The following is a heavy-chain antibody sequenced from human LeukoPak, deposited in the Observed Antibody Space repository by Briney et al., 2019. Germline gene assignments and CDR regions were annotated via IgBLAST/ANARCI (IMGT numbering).Heavy chain of an antibody. CDR2: IRYDGSNK. D-gene: IGHD2-2*01. CDR1: GFTFSSYG. CDR3: AKDRARIGTSRYYFDY. J-gene: IGHJ4*02. Sequence: GGSLRLSCAASGFTFSSYGMHWVRQAPGKGLEWVAFIRYDGSNKYYADSVKGRFTISRDNSKNTLYLQMNSLRAEDTAVYYCAKDRARIGTSRYYFDYWGQGTLVTVSS. V-gene: IGHV3-30*02.